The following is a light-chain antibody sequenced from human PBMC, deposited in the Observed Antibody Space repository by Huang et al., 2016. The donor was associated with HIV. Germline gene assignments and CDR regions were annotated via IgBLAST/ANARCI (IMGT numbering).Light chain of an antibody. CDR3: QQSYSSPLT. CDR2: TTS. CDR1: QNITNY. Sequence: DIQMTQSPLSLSASVGDNVTITCRPSQNITNYLNWYQQKPGKAPNLLIYTTSTLQSGVPSRFSGSGSGTDFALTINNLQPEDFTTYYCQQSYSSPLTFGGGTRVEI. V-gene: IGKV1-39*01. J-gene: IGKJ4*01.